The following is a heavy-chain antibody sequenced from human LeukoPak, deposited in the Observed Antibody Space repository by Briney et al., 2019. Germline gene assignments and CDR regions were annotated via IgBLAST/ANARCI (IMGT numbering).Heavy chain of an antibody. V-gene: IGHV4-39*01. J-gene: IGHJ4*02. CDR3: AVGERSDTGWASNVDY. D-gene: IGHD1-1*01. CDR1: GGSISSSSYY. Sequence: SETLSLTCTVSGGSISSSSYYWGWIRQPPGKGLEWIGSIYYSGSTYYNPSLKSRVTISVDTSKNQFSLKLSSVSAADTAVYYCAVGERSDTGWASNVDYWGQGTLVTVSS. CDR2: IYYSGST.